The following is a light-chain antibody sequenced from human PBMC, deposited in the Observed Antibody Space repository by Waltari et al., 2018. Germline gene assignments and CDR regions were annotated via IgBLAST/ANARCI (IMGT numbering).Light chain of an antibody. Sequence: EIVLTQSPGTLSLSPGESATLSCRTIQSVTRALAGYQQKPGQAPRLLIYGASNRATGIPDRFSGSGSGTDFSLTISSLEPEDFAVYYCQHYLRLPVTFGQGTKVEVK. V-gene: IGKV3-20*01. CDR1: QSVTRA. CDR3: QHYLRLPVT. J-gene: IGKJ1*01. CDR2: GAS.